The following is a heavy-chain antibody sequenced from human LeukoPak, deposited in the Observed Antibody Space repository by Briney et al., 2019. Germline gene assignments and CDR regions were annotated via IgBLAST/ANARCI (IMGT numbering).Heavy chain of an antibody. CDR3: ARALYSRSSGVWFDP. D-gene: IGHD6-6*01. J-gene: IGHJ5*02. V-gene: IGHV4-61*01. Sequence: SETLSLTCTVSGGSISSSPYYWSWIRQPPGKGLEWIGYVYYTGNTNYNSSLKSRVTISIDTSKNQFSLKLNSVTAADTAVYYCARALYSRSSGVWFDPWGQGTLVTVSS. CDR1: GGSISSSPYY. CDR2: VYYTGNT.